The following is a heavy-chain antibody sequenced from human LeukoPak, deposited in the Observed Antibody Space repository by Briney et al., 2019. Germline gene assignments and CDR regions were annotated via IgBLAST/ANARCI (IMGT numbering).Heavy chain of an antibody. CDR3: ARAGYNWNHYGGYYYYYMDV. D-gene: IGHD1-14*01. V-gene: IGHV1-69*05. CDR1: GGTFSSYA. CDR2: IIPIFGTA. Sequence: ASVKVSCKASGGTFSSYAISWVRQAPGQGLEWMGGIIPIFGTANYAQKFQGRVTITTDESTSTAYMELSSLRSEDTAVYYCARAGYNWNHYGGYYYYYMDVWDKGTTVTVSS. J-gene: IGHJ6*03.